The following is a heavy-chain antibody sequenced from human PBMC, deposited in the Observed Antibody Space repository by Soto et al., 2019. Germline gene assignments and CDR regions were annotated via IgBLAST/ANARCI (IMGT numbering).Heavy chain of an antibody. CDR1: GFTFSSFG. CDR3: ARYSGTYRDY. CDR2: ITGAGYI. Sequence: PEVSLRLSCAASGFTFSSFGMNWVRQAPGKGLEWVSSITGAGYIFYADSVEGRFSISRDNAKNSVYLQMNSLRAEDTAVYYCARYSGTYRDYWGQGILVTVSS. D-gene: IGHD1-26*01. J-gene: IGHJ4*02. V-gene: IGHV3-21*01.